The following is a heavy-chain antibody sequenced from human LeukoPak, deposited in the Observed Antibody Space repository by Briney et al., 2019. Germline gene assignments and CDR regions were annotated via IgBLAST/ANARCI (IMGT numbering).Heavy chain of an antibody. CDR3: ANYHDYSNFQGAYYLDY. D-gene: IGHD4-11*01. V-gene: IGHV4-61*05. J-gene: IGHJ4*02. Sequence: PSETLSLTCTVSGGSISNNNYCWSWIRQPPGKGLEWIGNIYYSGSTNYNPSLKSRVTISVDTSKNQFSLKLSSMTAADTAVYYCANYHDYSNFQGAYYLDYWGQGTLVTVSS. CDR1: GGSISNNNYC. CDR2: IYYSGST.